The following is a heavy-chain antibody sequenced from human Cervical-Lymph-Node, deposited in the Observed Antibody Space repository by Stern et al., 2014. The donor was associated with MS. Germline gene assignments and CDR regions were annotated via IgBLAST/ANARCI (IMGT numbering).Heavy chain of an antibody. V-gene: IGHV4-59*01. CDR3: ARVSTSFDD. CDR1: GGSISSYY. J-gene: IGHJ4*02. CDR2: ISYDGST. D-gene: IGHD4-11*01. Sequence: QVHLGQSGPGVVKPSETLSLTCTVSGGSISSYYWSWIRQPPGKGLEVIGYISYDGSTNYNSSLKSRVTISLDTSKKQFSLKLDSVSAADTAVYFCARVSTSFDDWGQGTLVTVSS.